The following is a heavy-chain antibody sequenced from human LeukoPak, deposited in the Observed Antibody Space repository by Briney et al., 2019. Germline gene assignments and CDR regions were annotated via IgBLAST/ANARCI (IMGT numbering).Heavy chain of an antibody. D-gene: IGHD1-1*01. CDR2: INHRGDT. V-gene: IGHV4-34*01. Sequence: PSETLSLTCAVSGESFSAYYWSWIRQSPGKGLEWIAEINHRGDTNYNPSVKSRVTISIDTSKNQFSLKVRSLTAADTAVYYCARGPTISETGYFDFWGQGTLVTVSS. CDR3: ARGPTISETGYFDF. J-gene: IGHJ4*03. CDR1: GESFSAYY.